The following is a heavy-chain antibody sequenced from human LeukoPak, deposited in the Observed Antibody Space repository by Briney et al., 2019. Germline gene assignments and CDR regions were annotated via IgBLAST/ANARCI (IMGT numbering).Heavy chain of an antibody. J-gene: IGHJ5*02. Sequence: PSETLSLTCTVSGGSISSYYWSWIRQPPRKGLEWIGYIYYSESTNYNPSLKSRVTISVEASKYQFYLTLNPVTAADTAVAYCARHRRDSSIWRNGLDPCGQGTLVTVSS. D-gene: IGHD6-13*01. CDR1: GGSISSYY. CDR3: ARHRRDSSIWRNGLDP. CDR2: IYYSEST. V-gene: IGHV4-59*08.